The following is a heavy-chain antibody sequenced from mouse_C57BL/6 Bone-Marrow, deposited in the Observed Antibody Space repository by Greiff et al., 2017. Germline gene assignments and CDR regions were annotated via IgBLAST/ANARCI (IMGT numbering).Heavy chain of an antibody. CDR2: IRNKANGYTT. D-gene: IGHD2-3*01. V-gene: IGHV7-3*01. CDR3: ARYDGYSPFDY. Sequence: EVHLVESGGGLVQPGGSLSLSCAASGFTFTDYYMSWVRQPPGKALEWLGFIRNKANGYTTAYSASVKGRFTISRDNSQSILYLQMKALRAEDSATYYCARYDGYSPFDYWGQGTTLTVSS. J-gene: IGHJ2*01. CDR1: GFTFTDYY.